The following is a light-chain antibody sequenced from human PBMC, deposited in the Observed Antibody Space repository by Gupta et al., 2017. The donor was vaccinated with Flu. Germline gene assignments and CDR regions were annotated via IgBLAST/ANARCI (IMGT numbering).Light chain of an antibody. J-gene: IGKJ4*01. Sequence: VLTQSPATLSLSQGERATLPGRASHTLRNFLAWHQQNPVQASRLLIYDTSNRATGISARFSGSESGTEFILPLRGLEPEDFSGYDGQLSSAFGGGTKVEIK. V-gene: IGKV3-11*01. CDR1: HTLRNF. CDR2: DTS. CDR3: QLSSA.